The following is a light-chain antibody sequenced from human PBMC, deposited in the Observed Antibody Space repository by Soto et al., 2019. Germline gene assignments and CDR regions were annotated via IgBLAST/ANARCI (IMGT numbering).Light chain of an antibody. V-gene: IGLV1-36*01. CDR2: YDD. CDR3: AAWDDTLNGPV. J-gene: IGLJ2*01. CDR1: SSNIGNNA. Sequence: QSVLTQPPSVSEAPRQSVTISRSGSSSNIGNNAVNWYQQLPGQAPKLLIYYDDLLASGVSDRFSGSKSGTSASLAISGLQSEDEADYYCAAWDDTLNGPVFGGGTKLTVL.